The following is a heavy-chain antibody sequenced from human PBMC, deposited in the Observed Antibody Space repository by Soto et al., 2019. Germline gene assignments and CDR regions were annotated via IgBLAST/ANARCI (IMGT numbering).Heavy chain of an antibody. CDR1: GFTFIRYA. J-gene: IGHJ4*02. D-gene: IGHD3-3*01. Sequence: EVQLLESGGGVVQPGGARRLSCAASGFTFIRYARSWVRQAPGQGLEWVSAISGSGGSTYYADSVKGRFTISRDNSKNTLYLQMNSLRAEDTAVYYCAKMEKYDFWSGYWHWGQGTLVTVSS. CDR2: ISGSGGST. CDR3: AKMEKYDFWSGYWH. V-gene: IGHV3-23*01.